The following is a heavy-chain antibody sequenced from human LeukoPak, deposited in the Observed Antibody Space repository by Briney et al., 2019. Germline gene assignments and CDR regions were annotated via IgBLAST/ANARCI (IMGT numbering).Heavy chain of an antibody. Sequence: SETLSLTCTVSGGSISSYYWSWIRQPPGKGLEWIGYIYYSGSTNYNPSLKSRVTISVDTSKNQFSLKLSSVTAADTAVYYCARGSAYDSSGTNLDYWGQGTLVTVSS. CDR1: GGSISSYY. D-gene: IGHD3-22*01. CDR3: ARGSAYDSSGTNLDY. CDR2: IYYSGST. J-gene: IGHJ4*02. V-gene: IGHV4-59*01.